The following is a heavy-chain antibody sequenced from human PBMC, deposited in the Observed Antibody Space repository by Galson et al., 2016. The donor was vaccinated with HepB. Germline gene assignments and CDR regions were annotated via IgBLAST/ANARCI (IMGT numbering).Heavy chain of an antibody. Sequence: QSGAEVKKPGEYLRISCKGSGYPFINYWIAWVRQVPGKGPEWMGMIYPRDSEIRYSPSFQGQVTISDDMSIFTAYLQWSSLKASDTAIYYCARHVDYFYYMDVWGKGTTVTVSS. V-gene: IGHV5-51*01. CDR3: ARHVDYFYYMDV. J-gene: IGHJ6*03. CDR1: GYPFINYW. CDR2: IYPRDSEI. D-gene: IGHD2-21*01.